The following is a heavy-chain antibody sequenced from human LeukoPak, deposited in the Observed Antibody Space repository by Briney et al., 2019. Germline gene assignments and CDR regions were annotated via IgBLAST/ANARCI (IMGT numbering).Heavy chain of an antibody. CDR2: ISYDGSNK. V-gene: IGHV3-30*04. D-gene: IGHD3-22*01. Sequence: GRTLSLSCAASGFTFSSYAMHWLRKAPGKGLEGVAVISYDGSNKYYADSVKGRFTISRDNSKNTLYLQMNSLRAEDTAVYYCARDMDDSSGYYADYWGQGTLVTVSS. CDR1: GFTFSSYA. J-gene: IGHJ4*02. CDR3: ARDMDDSSGYYADY.